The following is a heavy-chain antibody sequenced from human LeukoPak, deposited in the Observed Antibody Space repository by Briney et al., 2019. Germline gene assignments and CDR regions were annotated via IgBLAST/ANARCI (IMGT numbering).Heavy chain of an antibody. CDR1: GYTFTGYY. CDR3: ARDPTTKWELPDNWFDP. J-gene: IGHJ5*02. V-gene: IGHV1-2*02. Sequence: GASVKVSCKASGYTFTGYYMHWVRQAPGQGLEWMGWINPNSGGTNYAQKFQGRVTMTRDTSISTAYMELSRLRSDDTAVYYCARDPTTKWELPDNWFDPWGQGTLVTVSS. D-gene: IGHD1-26*01. CDR2: INPNSGGT.